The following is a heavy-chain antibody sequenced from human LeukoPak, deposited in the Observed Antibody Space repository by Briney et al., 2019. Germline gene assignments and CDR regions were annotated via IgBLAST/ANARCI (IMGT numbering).Heavy chain of an antibody. D-gene: IGHD3-22*01. Sequence: ASVKVSCKASGYTFTGYYMHWVRQAPGQGLEWMGWINPNSGGTNYAQKFQGRVTMTEDTSTDTAYMELSSLRYEDTAVYYCATDRLEFRKLGGYYLNYWGQGTLVTVSS. J-gene: IGHJ4*02. CDR3: ATDRLEFRKLGGYYLNY. CDR1: GYTFTGYY. CDR2: INPNSGGT. V-gene: IGHV1-2*02.